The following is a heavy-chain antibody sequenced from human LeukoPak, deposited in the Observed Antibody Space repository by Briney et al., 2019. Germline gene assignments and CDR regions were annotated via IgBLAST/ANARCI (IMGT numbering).Heavy chain of an antibody. Sequence: GGSLGLSCAASGFTFSSYEMNWVRQAPGRGLEWVSYIGNTGRTIYYADSAQGRFTISRDNAKNSLYLQMNSLRAEDTAIYYCVRGDRYFFDFWGQGTLVTVSS. CDR2: IGNTGRTI. CDR3: VRGDRYFFDF. J-gene: IGHJ4*02. CDR1: GFTFSSYE. D-gene: IGHD1-14*01. V-gene: IGHV3-48*03.